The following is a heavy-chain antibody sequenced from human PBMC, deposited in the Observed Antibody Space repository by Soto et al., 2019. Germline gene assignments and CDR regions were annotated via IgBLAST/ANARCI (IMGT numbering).Heavy chain of an antibody. CDR3: TKGGRGMDV. Sequence: QVQLVESGGGVVQPGRSLRLSCAASGFTFSTYGIHWVRQAPGKGLEWVAVGSYDGSNQYYADSVKGRFTVSRDNSKNTRYLQMNSLTAEDTAVYYCTKGGRGMDVWGQGTTVTVTS. CDR2: GSYDGSNQ. CDR1: GFTFSTYG. D-gene: IGHD3-16*01. J-gene: IGHJ6*02. V-gene: IGHV3-30*18.